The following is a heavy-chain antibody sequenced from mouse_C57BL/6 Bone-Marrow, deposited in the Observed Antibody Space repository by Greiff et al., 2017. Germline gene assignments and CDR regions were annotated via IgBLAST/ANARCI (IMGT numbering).Heavy chain of an antibody. J-gene: IGHJ4*01. D-gene: IGHD1-1*01. CDR1: GFTFSDYY. CDR3: ARPFYYYGSSPYAMDY. V-gene: IGHV5-12*01. CDR2: ISNGGGST. Sequence: EVKVVESGGGLVQPGGSLKLSCAASGFTFSDYYMYWVRQTPEKRLEWVAYISNGGGSTYYPDTVKGRFTISRDNAKNTLYLQMSRLKSEVTAMYYCARPFYYYGSSPYAMDYWGQGTSVTVSS.